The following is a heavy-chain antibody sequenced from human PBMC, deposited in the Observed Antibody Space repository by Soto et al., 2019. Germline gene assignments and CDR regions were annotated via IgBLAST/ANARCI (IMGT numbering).Heavy chain of an antibody. CDR1: GGTFSSYT. Sequence: QVQLVQSGAEVKKPGSSVKVSCKASGGTFSSYTISWVRQAPGQGLEWMGRIIPILGIANYAQKFQGRVTITADKSTSTAYMELSSLRSEDTAVYYCMTGIAVAGTFNDYWGQGTLVTVSS. V-gene: IGHV1-69*02. J-gene: IGHJ4*02. D-gene: IGHD6-19*01. CDR3: MTGIAVAGTFNDY. CDR2: IIPILGIA.